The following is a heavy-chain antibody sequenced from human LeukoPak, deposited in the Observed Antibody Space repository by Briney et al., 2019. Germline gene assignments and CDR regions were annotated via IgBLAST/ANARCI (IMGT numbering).Heavy chain of an antibody. CDR3: ASAAGPFDN. D-gene: IGHD6-13*01. CDR1: GFTFSSYG. J-gene: IGHJ4*02. Sequence: GGSLRLSCAASGFTFSSYGMHWVRQAPGKGLEWVAVIWYDGSNKYYADSVKGRFTISRDNSKNTLYLQMNSLRAEDTAVYYCASAAGPFDNWGQGTLVTVSS. CDR2: IWYDGSNK. V-gene: IGHV3-33*01.